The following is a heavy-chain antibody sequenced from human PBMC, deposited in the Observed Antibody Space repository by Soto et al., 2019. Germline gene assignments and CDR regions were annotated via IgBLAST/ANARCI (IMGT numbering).Heavy chain of an antibody. J-gene: IGHJ6*02. CDR1: GYTFTGYN. V-gene: IGHV1-2*02. Sequence: GDSVQVSCKASGYTFTGYNLHWVRQAPGQGLEWMGWIDPNTGGANYAQKFRGRVTLTRDPSITTAYMDLSRLRSDDTAVYYGARDPYLEAGMEVSGQGTTVTV. D-gene: IGHD6-13*01. CDR3: ARDPYLEAGMEV. CDR2: IDPNTGGA.